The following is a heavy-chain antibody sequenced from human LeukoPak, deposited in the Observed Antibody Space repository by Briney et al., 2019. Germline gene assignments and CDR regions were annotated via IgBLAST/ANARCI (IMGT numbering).Heavy chain of an antibody. J-gene: IGHJ4*02. D-gene: IGHD3-22*01. CDR2: IKQDGSEK. CDR3: ARMDSSGYYSWWVGPGYFDY. Sequence: GGSLRLSCAASGFTFSSYWMSWVRQAPGKGLEWVANIKQDGSEKYYVDSVKGRFTISRDNAKNSLYLQMNSLRAEDTAVYYCARMDSSGYYSWWVGPGYFDYWGQGTLVTVSS. CDR1: GFTFSSYW. V-gene: IGHV3-7*01.